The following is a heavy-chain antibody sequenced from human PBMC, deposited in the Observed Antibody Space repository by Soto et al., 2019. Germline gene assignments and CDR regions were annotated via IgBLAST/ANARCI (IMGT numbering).Heavy chain of an antibody. CDR3: ARHVVMYYYGSGSYYRADYYYYYMDV. V-gene: IGHV4-39*01. CDR1: GGYISSSSYY. D-gene: IGHD3-10*01. CDR2: IYYSGST. Sequence: PSETLSLTCTVAGGYISSSSYYWGWIRQPPGKGLEWIGSIYYSGSTYYNPSLKSRVTISVDTSKNQFSLKLSSVTAADTAVYYCARHVVMYYYGSGSYYRADYYYYYMDVWGKGTTVTVSS. J-gene: IGHJ6*03.